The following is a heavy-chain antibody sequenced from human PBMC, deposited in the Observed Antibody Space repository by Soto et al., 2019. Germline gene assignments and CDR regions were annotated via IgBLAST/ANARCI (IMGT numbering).Heavy chain of an antibody. J-gene: IGHJ4*02. CDR1: GLTVSTNP. Sequence: EVQLVESGGGLVQPGGSLRLSCAASGLTVSTNPMSWVRQAPGKGLEWVSGIYTGGGTHYADSVKGRCTISRDYSKNTVNLQMNSLRPEHKAVYSCARDGSGHWGQGTLVTVPS. V-gene: IGHV3-66*01. CDR3: ARDGSGH. CDR2: IYTGGGT.